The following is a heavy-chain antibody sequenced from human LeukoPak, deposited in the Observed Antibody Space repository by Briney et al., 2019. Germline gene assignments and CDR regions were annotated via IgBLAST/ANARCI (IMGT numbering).Heavy chain of an antibody. J-gene: IGHJ4*02. V-gene: IGHV4-59*01. Sequence: SETLSLTCTVSGGSISSYYWSWIRQPPGKGLEWIGYIYYSGSTNYNPSLKSRVTISVDTSKNQFSLKLSSVTAADTAVYCCARVKIEVPAAEYYFDYWGQGTLVTVSS. D-gene: IGHD2-2*01. CDR1: GGSISSYY. CDR2: IYYSGST. CDR3: ARVKIEVPAAEYYFDY.